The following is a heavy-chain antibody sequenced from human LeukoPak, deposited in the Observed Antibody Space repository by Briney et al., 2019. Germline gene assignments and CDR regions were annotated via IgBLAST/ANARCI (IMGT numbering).Heavy chain of an antibody. CDR2: IRSDGSNR. CDR3: VSYYWNY. Sequence: PGGSLRLSCIASGFTFSSYGIYWVRQAPGKGLEWVAFIRSDGSNRYYADSVKGRFTISRDNSKNTLSLQMNSLRAEDTAVYYCVSYYWNYWGQGTLVTVSS. V-gene: IGHV3-30*02. J-gene: IGHJ4*02. CDR1: GFTFSSYG. D-gene: IGHD3-10*01.